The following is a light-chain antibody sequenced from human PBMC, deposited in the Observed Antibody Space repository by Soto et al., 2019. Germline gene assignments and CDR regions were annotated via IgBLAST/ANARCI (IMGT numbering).Light chain of an antibody. CDR1: SSSIGRNS. J-gene: IGLJ1*01. Sequence: QAVVTQAPSVSGTPGQRVTITCSGSSSSIGRNSVNWYQHLPGTAPKLLTHGNNHRPSGVPDRFSGSKSGTSASLAISGLQPEDEADYCCAAWDDSLNEDVFGDGTKVTVL. V-gene: IGLV1-44*01. CDR3: AAWDDSLNEDV. CDR2: GNN.